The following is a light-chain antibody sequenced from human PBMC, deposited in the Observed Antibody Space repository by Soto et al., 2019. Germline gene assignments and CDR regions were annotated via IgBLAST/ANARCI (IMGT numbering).Light chain of an antibody. CDR2: NAF. CDR1: TSDVGGYNF. CDR3: CSYTRGRVV. V-gene: IGLV2-14*03. Sequence: QSALTQPASVSGSPGQSITISCTGTTSDVGGYNFVSWYQHHPGKAPKLMIYNAFDRPSGVSNRFSGSKSGNTASLTISGLQAEDEAHYYCCSYTRGRVVFGGGTKVTVL. J-gene: IGLJ2*01.